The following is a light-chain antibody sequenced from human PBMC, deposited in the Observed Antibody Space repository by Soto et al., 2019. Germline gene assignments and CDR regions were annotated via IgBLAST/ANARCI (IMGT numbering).Light chain of an antibody. V-gene: IGKV1D-12*01. CDR3: QQANSFPSSLT. CDR1: QVISSW. J-gene: IGKJ4*01. CDR2: GAS. Sequence: DIQMTQSPSSVSASVGDRVTITCRASQVISSWLAWYQQKPGKAPKLLIYGASRLESGVPSRFSGSGSGTEFILTITSLQPEDFATYYCQQANSFPSSLTFGGGTKVDIK.